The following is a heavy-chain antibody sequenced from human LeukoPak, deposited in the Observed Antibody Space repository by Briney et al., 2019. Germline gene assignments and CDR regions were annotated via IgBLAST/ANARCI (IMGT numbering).Heavy chain of an antibody. CDR2: ISGGGGSI. CDR3: AKGDWADY. J-gene: IGHJ4*02. CDR1: GFTFSAFA. V-gene: IGHV3-23*01. Sequence: GGSLRLSCAASGFTFSAFAMHWVRQAPGKGLEWVSGISGGGGSIHYADSVKGRFTISRDNSKNTLYLQMNSLRAEDTAVYYCAKGDWADYWGQGTLVTVSS. D-gene: IGHD3/OR15-3a*01.